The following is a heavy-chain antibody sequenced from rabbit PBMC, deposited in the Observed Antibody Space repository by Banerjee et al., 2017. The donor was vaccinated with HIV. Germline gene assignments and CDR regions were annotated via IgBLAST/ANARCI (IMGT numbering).Heavy chain of an antibody. D-gene: IGHD7-1*01. V-gene: IGHV1S45*01. CDR1: GFSFSSYYY. CDR2: IYAGSSGRT. J-gene: IGHJ3*01. Sequence: QEQLEESGGDLVKPEGSLTLTCTASGFSFSSYYYMCWVRQAPGKGLEWIACIYAGSSGRTYYARWAKGRFTISKTSSTTVTLQMTSLTAADTATYFCAREGANSAGFYLWGQGTLVTVS. CDR3: AREGANSAGFYL.